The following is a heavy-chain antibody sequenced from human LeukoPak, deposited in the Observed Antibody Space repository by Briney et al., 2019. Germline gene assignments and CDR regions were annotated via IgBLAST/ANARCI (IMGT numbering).Heavy chain of an antibody. J-gene: IGHJ4*02. Sequence: ASVKVSCKASGYTFTSYYMHWVRQAPGQGLEWVGIINPSGGSTSYAQKFQGRVTMTRDTSTSTVYMELSSLRSEDTAVYYCARWTTCGGDCHILDYWGQGILVTVSS. CDR2: INPSGGST. V-gene: IGHV1-46*01. CDR3: ARWTTCGGDCHILDY. D-gene: IGHD2-21*02. CDR1: GYTFTSYY.